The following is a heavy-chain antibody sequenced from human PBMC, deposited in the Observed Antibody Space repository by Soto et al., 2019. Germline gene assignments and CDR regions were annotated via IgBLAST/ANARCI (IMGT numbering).Heavy chain of an antibody. CDR1: GGPISGSSYY. V-gene: IGHV4-39*01. D-gene: IGHD5-18*01. Sequence: KLSETLSLTCTVSGGPISGSSYYWGWIRQAPGKGLEWLATIYYTGYTYHNPSLKSHVTISVDTSKNQFSLKLTSVTAADTALYYCARSAIATHWFFDLWGRGTLLTVSS. CDR2: IYYTGYT. J-gene: IGHJ2*01. CDR3: ARSAIATHWFFDL.